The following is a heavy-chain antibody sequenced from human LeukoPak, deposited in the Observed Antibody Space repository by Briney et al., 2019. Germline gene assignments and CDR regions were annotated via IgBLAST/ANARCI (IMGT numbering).Heavy chain of an antibody. V-gene: IGHV4-59*01. CDR3: ARASGGSYYYGMDV. CDR2: IYYSGST. J-gene: IGHJ6*02. Sequence: SETLSLTCTVSGVSISSYYWSWIRQPPGKGLEWIGYIYYSGSTNYNPSLKSRVTISVDTSKNQFSLKLSSVTAADTAVYYCARASGGSYYYGMDVWGQGTTVTVSS. D-gene: IGHD5-12*01. CDR1: GVSISSYY.